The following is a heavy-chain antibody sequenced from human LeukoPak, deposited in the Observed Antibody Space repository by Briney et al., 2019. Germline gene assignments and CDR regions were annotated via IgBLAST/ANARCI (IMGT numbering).Heavy chain of an antibody. D-gene: IGHD3-22*01. CDR2: IYHSGSA. CDR1: GYSISSDYD. V-gene: IGHV4-38-2*02. J-gene: IGHJ6*03. CDR3: ARAGFYSSSDSSGYQYYYYYYMDV. Sequence: SETLSLTCTVSGYSISSDYDWGWIRQPPGKGLEWIGSIYHSGSAYYNPSLKSRVTISVDTSKNQFSLKLSSVTAADTAVYYCARAGFYSSSDSSGYQYYYYYYMDVWGKGTTVTVSS.